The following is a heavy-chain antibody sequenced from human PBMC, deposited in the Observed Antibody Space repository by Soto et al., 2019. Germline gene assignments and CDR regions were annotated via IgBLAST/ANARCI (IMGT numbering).Heavy chain of an antibody. Sequence: GGSLRLSCAASGFTFSSYAMHWVRQAPGKGLEWVAVISYDGSNKYYADSVKGRFTISRDNSKNTLYLQMNSLRAEDTAVYYCARAQGYCSGGSCHMATLFDYWGQGTLVTVSS. CDR3: ARAQGYCSGGSCHMATLFDY. CDR1: GFTFSSYA. D-gene: IGHD2-15*01. V-gene: IGHV3-30-3*01. J-gene: IGHJ4*02. CDR2: ISYDGSNK.